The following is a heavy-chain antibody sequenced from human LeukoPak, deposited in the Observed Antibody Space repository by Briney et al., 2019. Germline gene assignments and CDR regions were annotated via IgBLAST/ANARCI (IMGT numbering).Heavy chain of an antibody. D-gene: IGHD3-9*01. J-gene: IGHJ4*02. Sequence: PSETLSLTCTVSGGSISSGGYYWSWIRQHPGKGLEWIGYIYYSGSTYYNPSLKSRVTISVDTSKNQFSLKLSSVTAADTAVYYCARGCWDYDILTGCGDYWGQGTLVTVSS. V-gene: IGHV4-31*03. CDR1: GGSISSGGYY. CDR2: IYYSGST. CDR3: ARGCWDYDILTGCGDY.